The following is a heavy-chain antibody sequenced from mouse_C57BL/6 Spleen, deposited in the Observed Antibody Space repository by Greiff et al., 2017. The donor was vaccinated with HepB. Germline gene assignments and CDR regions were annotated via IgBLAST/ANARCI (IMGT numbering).Heavy chain of an antibody. Sequence: EVHLVESGGGLVQPKGSLKLSCAASGFSFNTYAMNWVRQAPGKGLEWVARIRSKSNNYATYYADSVKDRFTISRDDSESMLYLQMNNLKTEDTAMYYCVRGSNYGVGFDYWGQGTTLTVSS. J-gene: IGHJ2*01. CDR1: GFSFNTYA. V-gene: IGHV10-1*01. D-gene: IGHD2-5*01. CDR3: VRGSNYGVGFDY. CDR2: IRSKSNNYAT.